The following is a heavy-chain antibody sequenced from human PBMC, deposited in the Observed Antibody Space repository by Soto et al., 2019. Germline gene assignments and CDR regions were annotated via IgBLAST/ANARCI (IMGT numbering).Heavy chain of an antibody. CDR3: ARLGIWSYGMDV. Sequence: PGESLKISCQGSGYSFTTYWIGWLRQMPGKGLEWMGIIYPGNSDIRYSPSFQGQVTISADKSISTAYLKWSGLKASDTAMYYCARLGIWSYGMDVWGQVTTVTVSS. V-gene: IGHV5-51*01. J-gene: IGHJ6*02. CDR1: GYSFTTYW. CDR2: IYPGNSDI. D-gene: IGHD3-16*01.